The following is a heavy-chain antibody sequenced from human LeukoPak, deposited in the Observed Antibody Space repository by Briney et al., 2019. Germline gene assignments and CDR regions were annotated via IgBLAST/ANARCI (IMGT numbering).Heavy chain of an antibody. V-gene: IGHV1-2*02. CDR1: GYTFIDYY. D-gene: IGHD3-10*01. J-gene: IGHJ4*02. CDR2: INPNSGGT. CDR3: ARIRYYYGSGNYSLGY. Sequence: ASVKVSCKASGYTFIDYYIHWVRQAPGQGLEWMGWINPNSGGTNYGQKFQGRVTMTRDTSISTAYMELSRLISDETAVYYCARIRYYYGSGNYSLGYWGQGTLVTVSS.